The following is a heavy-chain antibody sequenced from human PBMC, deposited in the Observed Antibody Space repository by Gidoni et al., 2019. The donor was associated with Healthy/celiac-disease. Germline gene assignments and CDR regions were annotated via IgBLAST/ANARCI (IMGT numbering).Heavy chain of an antibody. CDR3: ARASYYYDSSGSLYYFDY. V-gene: IGHV3-48*03. CDR1: GFTFRSYE. J-gene: IGHJ4*02. Sequence: EVQLVESVGGLVQPGGSRRPSFAASGFTFRSYEMNWFRQYPGKGLEWVSYISSIGSTIYYAYSFKGRFTISRDNDKNSLYLQMNSLRAEDTAVYYCARASYYYDSSGSLYYFDYWGQGTLVTVSS. CDR2: ISSIGSTI. D-gene: IGHD3-22*01.